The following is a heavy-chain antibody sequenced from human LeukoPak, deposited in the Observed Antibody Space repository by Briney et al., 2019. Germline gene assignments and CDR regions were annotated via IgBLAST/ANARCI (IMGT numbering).Heavy chain of an antibody. Sequence: GESLKITCKGVGYSFTNYWIGWVRQMPGKGMEWMGVIYPGDSRVRYNPSFQGQVTISVDKSVSTAYLQWISLKASDTAMYYCACRDLSSTWSYPWGQGTLVTVSS. V-gene: IGHV5-51*01. J-gene: IGHJ5*02. CDR3: ACRDLSSTWSYP. CDR2: IYPGDSRV. CDR1: GYSFTNYW. D-gene: IGHD6-13*01.